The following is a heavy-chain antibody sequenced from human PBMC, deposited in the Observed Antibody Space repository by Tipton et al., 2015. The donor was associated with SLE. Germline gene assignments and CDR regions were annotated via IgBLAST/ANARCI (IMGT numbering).Heavy chain of an antibody. D-gene: IGHD6-19*01. J-gene: IGHJ6*03. V-gene: IGHV4-4*07. CDR3: ARGWPQWLGRFYYYYMDV. Sequence: TLSLTCTVSGGSINNYFCSWIRQSAGKGLEWIGRIYASGSTDYNPSLQSRATISVDTSKNQFSLKVRSVTAADTAVYYCARGWPQWLGRFYYYYMDVWGKGATVTVSS. CDR2: IYASGST. CDR1: GGSINNYF.